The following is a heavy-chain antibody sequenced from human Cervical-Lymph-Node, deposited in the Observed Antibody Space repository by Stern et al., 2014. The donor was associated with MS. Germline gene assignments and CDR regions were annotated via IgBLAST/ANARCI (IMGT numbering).Heavy chain of an antibody. CDR3: TRLAVAGFDY. CDR1: GFTFSSYT. J-gene: IGHJ4*02. V-gene: IGHV3-30-3*01. Sequence: VQLVESGGGVVQFGGSLRVSCVASGFTFSSYTMHWVRQAPGRGLEWVAMISYNETNKYYADSVKGRFTISRDNSKNTLYLQMDSLRAEDTAVYYCTRLAVAGFDYWGQGTLVIVSS. D-gene: IGHD6-19*01. CDR2: ISYNETNK.